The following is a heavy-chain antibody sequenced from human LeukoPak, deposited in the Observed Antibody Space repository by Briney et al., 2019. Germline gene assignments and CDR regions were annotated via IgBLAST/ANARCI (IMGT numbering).Heavy chain of an antibody. D-gene: IGHD1-26*01. CDR3: GVRSGSYDYFDY. V-gene: IGHV3-15*01. Sequence: GGSLRLSCAASGFTFSNAWMSWVRQAPGKGLEWVGRIKSKTDGGTTDYAAPVKGRFTISRDDSKNTLYLQMNSLKTEDTAVYYCGVRSGSYDYFDYWGQGTLVTVSS. CDR2: IKSKTDGGTT. CDR1: GFTFSNAW. J-gene: IGHJ4*02.